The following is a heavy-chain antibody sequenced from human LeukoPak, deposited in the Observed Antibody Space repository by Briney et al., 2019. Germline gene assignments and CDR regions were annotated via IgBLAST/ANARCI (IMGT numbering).Heavy chain of an antibody. CDR1: GGSFSGYY. CDR2: INHSGST. V-gene: IGHV4-34*01. CDR3: ARSYRYSNHFDY. D-gene: IGHD4-11*01. J-gene: IGHJ4*02. Sequence: SETLSLTCAVYGGSFSGYYWSWIRQPPGKGLEWIGEINHSGSTNYNPSLRSRVTISVDTSKNQFSLKLSSVTAADTAVYYCARSYRYSNHFDYWGQGTLVTVSS.